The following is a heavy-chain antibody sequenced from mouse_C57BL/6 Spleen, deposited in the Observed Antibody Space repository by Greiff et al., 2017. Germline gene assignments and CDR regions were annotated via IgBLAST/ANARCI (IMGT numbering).Heavy chain of an antibody. CDR2: IDPSASYT. D-gene: IGHD1-1*01. CDR3: ARSRSSSWYFDV. Sequence: QVQLQQPGAELVMPGASVKLSCKASGYTFTSYWMHLVKHRPGQGLEWIGEIDPSASYTNYNQTFKSKSTLTVDTSSSTAYMQLSSLTSEDSAVYCCARSRSSSWYFDVWGTGTTVTVSS. J-gene: IGHJ1*03. V-gene: IGHV1-69*01. CDR1: GYTFTSYW.